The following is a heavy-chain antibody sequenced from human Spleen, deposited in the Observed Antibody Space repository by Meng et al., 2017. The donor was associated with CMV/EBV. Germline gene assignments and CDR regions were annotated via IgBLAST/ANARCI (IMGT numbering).Heavy chain of an antibody. Sequence: SGDTFTSYYMHWVRQAPRQGLKWMGIINPSGGSTSYARKFQGRVTMTRDTSTSTVYMELSSLRSEDTAVYYCARNYPRRDGYNDLDYWGQGTLVTVSS. V-gene: IGHV1-46*01. CDR2: INPSGGST. CDR3: ARNYPRRDGYNDLDY. J-gene: IGHJ4*02. D-gene: IGHD5-24*01. CDR1: GDTFTSYY.